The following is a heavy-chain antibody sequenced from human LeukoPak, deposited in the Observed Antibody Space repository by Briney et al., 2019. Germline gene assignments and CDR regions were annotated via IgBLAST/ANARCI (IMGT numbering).Heavy chain of an antibody. V-gene: IGHV2-5*02. D-gene: IGHD5-24*01. CDR3: APRRDGYYDFDY. J-gene: IGHJ4*02. CDR1: GGSVSSGSYD. CDR2: IYWDDDK. Sequence: TLSLTCTVSGGSVSSGSYDWSWIRQPPGKGLEWLALIYWDDDKRYSPSLKSRLTITKDTSNNQVVLTMTNMDPVHTATYYCAPRRDGYYDFDYWGQGTLVTVSS.